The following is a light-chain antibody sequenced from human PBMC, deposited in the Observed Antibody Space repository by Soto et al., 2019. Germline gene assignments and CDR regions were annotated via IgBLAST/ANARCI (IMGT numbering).Light chain of an antibody. V-gene: IGKV4-1*01. CDR1: QSVLYSPNNKNY. CDR2: WAS. CDR3: HQCQSAPQT. J-gene: IGKJ1*01. Sequence: DIVMTQSPDSLAVSLGERATINCKSSQSVLYSPNNKNYLAWYQQKPGQPPKLLVYWASTRESGVPDRFSGSGSGTDFKLTISSLQAEDAAVYYCHQCQSAPQTFGQGTKVEIK.